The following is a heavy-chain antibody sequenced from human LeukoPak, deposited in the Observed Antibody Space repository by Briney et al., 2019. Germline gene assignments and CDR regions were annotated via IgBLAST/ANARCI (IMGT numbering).Heavy chain of an antibody. Sequence: GESLKISCQASGYSFSNYWIGWVRQIPGKGLEWMGIIYPGDSDTRYSPSFQGQVTISADKSITTGYLQWSSLKASDTAMYYCARAPTSVSNPYYFDYWGQGALVTVSS. D-gene: IGHD4-11*01. CDR2: IYPGDSDT. V-gene: IGHV5-51*03. CDR3: ARAPTSVSNPYYFDY. J-gene: IGHJ4*02. CDR1: GYSFSNYW.